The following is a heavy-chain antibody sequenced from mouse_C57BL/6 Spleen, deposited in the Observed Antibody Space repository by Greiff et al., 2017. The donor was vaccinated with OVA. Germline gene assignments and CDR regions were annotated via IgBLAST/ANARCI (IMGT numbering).Heavy chain of an antibody. CDR1: GYSITSGYY. CDR3: ARLDDYDEGFDY. D-gene: IGHD2-4*01. CDR2: ISYDGSN. J-gene: IGHJ2*01. Sequence: EVQLQESGPGLVKPSQSLSLTCSVTGYSITSGYYWNWIRQFPGNKLEWMGYISYDGSNNYNPSLKNRISITLYTSKNQFFLKLNSVTTEDTATYYCARLDDYDEGFDYWGQGTTLTVSS. V-gene: IGHV3-6*01.